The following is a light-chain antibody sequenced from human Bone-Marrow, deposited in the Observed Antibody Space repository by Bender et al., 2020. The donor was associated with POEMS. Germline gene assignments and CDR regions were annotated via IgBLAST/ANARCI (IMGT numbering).Light chain of an antibody. Sequence: QSALTQPASVSGSPGQSITISCTGTSSDVGIYNLVSWYQQHPGKAPKLLISEVSKRPSGVSPRFSGSKSGNTATLTVSGLQADDEADYYCSSYEGGKTVLFGGGTKLTAL. V-gene: IGLV2-14*02. CDR2: EVS. CDR1: SSDVGIYNL. CDR3: SSYEGGKTVL. J-gene: IGLJ2*01.